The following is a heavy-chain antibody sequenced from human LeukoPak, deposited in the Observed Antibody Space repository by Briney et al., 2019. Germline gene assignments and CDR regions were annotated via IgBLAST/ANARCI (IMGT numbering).Heavy chain of an antibody. V-gene: IGHV3-30-3*01. CDR1: GFTFSSYA. J-gene: IGHJ4*02. D-gene: IGHD3-9*01. CDR3: AKDQGDFDWLPPFDY. Sequence: GGSLRLSCAASGFTFSSYAMHWVRQAPGKGLEWVAVISYDGSNKYYADSVKGRFTISRDNSKNTLYLQMNSLRAEDTAVYYCAKDQGDFDWLPPFDYWGQGTLVTVSS. CDR2: ISYDGSNK.